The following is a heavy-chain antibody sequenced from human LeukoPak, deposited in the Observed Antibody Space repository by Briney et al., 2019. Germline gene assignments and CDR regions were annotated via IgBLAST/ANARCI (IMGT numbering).Heavy chain of an antibody. J-gene: IGHJ4*02. V-gene: IGHV4-30-4*01. CDR1: GGSISSGDYY. CDR3: AREEVGASTFDY. Sequence: PSETLSLTCTVSGGSISSGDYYWSWIRQPPGKGLEWIGYIYYSGSTYHNPSLKSRVTISVDTSKNQFSLKLSSVTAADTAVYYCAREEVGASTFDYWGQGTLVTVSS. CDR2: IYYSGST. D-gene: IGHD1-26*01.